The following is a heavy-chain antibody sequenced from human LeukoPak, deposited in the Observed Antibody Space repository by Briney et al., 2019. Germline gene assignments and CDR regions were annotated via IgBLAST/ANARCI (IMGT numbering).Heavy chain of an antibody. CDR1: GFTFSSYF. J-gene: IGHJ3*02. CDR3: AKAVGPYGRHAFDI. Sequence: GGSLRLSCAASGFTFSSYFLTWVRQAPGKGLEWVANINQDGTEKQYVDSVKGRFTISRDNAKNSLYLQMNSLRAEDTALYYCAKAVGPYGRHAFDIWGQGTMVTVSS. V-gene: IGHV3-7*03. D-gene: IGHD3-10*01. CDR2: INQDGTEK.